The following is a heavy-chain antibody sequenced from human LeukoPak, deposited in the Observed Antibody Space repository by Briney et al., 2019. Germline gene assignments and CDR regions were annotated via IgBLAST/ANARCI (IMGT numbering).Heavy chain of an antibody. D-gene: IGHD3-22*01. CDR1: GFSFSIYC. CDR2: IWYDGSNK. V-gene: IGHV3-33*01. CDR3: ARDRSDYYDRYYYYYAMDV. Sequence: RRSLRLSCAASGFSFSIYCMHWVRQVPGKGLEWVAAIWYDGSNKYYADSVKGRFTISRDNSKNRLYLQMNSLRAEDTAVYYYARDRSDYYDRYYYYYAMDVWGQGNTVTVSS. J-gene: IGHJ6*02.